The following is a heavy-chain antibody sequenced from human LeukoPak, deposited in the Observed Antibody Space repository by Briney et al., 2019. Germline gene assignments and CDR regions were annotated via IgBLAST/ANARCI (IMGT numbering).Heavy chain of an antibody. CDR2: IIPIFGTA. CDR3: AREGGKPNYFDY. D-gene: IGHD4-23*01. CDR1: GGTFSSYA. Sequence: SVRVSCKASGGTFSSYAISWVRQAPGQGLEWMGGIIPIFGTANYAQKFQGRVTITADESTSTAYMELSSLRSEDTAVYYCAREGGKPNYFDYWGQGTLVTVSS. V-gene: IGHV1-69*01. J-gene: IGHJ4*02.